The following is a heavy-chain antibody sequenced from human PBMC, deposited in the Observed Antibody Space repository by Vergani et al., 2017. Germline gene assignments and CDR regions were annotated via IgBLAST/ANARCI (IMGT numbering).Heavy chain of an antibody. V-gene: IGHV4-30-4*08. CDR2: IYYSGST. Sequence: VQLQESGPGLVKPSQTLSLTCTVSGGSISSGDYHWSWICQPPGKGPEWIGYIYYSGSTYYNPSLKSRVTISVDTSKNQFSLKLSSVTAADTAVYYCARASGSYPYYYGMDVWGQGTTVTVSS. CDR1: GGSISSGDYH. D-gene: IGHD1-26*01. J-gene: IGHJ6*02. CDR3: ARASGSYPYYYGMDV.